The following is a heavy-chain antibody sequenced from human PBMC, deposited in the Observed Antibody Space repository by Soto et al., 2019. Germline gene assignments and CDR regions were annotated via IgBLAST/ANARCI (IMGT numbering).Heavy chain of an antibody. V-gene: IGHV4-39*01. CDR1: GGSISSSSYY. CDR2: IYYSGST. Sequence: PSETLSLTCTVSGGSISSSSYYWGWIRQPPGKGLEWIGSIYYSGSTYYNPSLKSRVTISVDTSKNQFSLKLSSVTAADTAVYYCVLCGSCYSDRDAFDIWGQGTMVTVSS. D-gene: IGHD2-15*01. J-gene: IGHJ3*02. CDR3: VLCGSCYSDRDAFDI.